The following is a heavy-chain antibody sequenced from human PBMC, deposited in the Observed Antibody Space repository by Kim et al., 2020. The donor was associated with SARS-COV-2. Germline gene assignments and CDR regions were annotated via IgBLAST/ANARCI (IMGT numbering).Heavy chain of an antibody. V-gene: IGHV3-7*03. CDR3: ARDWTGAFDL. J-gene: IGHJ3*01. D-gene: IGHD3-3*01. CDR2: EK. Sequence: EKYCVDSVKGRFTISRDNAKKSLYLQMNSLRVEDTAVYYCARDWTGAFDLWGHGTMVTVSS.